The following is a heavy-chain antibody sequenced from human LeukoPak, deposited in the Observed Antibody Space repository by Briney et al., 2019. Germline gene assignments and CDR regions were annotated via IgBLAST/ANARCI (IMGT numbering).Heavy chain of an antibody. CDR2: IYQSGSS. Sequence: SESLSLTCTVSGYSITSGYYWGWIRQPPGKGLEWIGSIYQSGSSIYNPSLRSRVTMSVDKSKDQLSLKLSSVTAADTAVYYCARGIGAADFWGQGILVTVSS. V-gene: IGHV4-38-2*02. CDR1: GYSITSGYY. CDR3: ARGIGAADF. D-gene: IGHD3-16*01. J-gene: IGHJ4*02.